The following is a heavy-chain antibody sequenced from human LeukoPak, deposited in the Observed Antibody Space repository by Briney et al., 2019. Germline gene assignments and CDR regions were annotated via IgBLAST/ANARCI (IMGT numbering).Heavy chain of an antibody. CDR2: ISSSGSTI. CDR3: AKDQTDIVVVPAARERGYFDY. D-gene: IGHD2-2*01. Sequence: PGGSLRLSCAASGFTFSDYYMSWIRQAPGKGLEWVSYISSSGSTIYYADSVKGRFTISRDNSKNTLYLQMNSLRAEDTAVYYCAKDQTDIVVVPAARERGYFDYWGQGTLVTVSS. J-gene: IGHJ4*02. CDR1: GFTFSDYY. V-gene: IGHV3-11*04.